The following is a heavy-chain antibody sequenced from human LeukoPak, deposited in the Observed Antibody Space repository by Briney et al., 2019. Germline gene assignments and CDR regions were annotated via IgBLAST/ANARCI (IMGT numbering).Heavy chain of an antibody. CDR3: ARDRLGDYDHSGYYDK. D-gene: IGHD3-22*01. CDR2: ICDSGRTI. CDR1: GFTFSDYY. V-gene: IGHV3-11*01. Sequence: GGSLRLSCAASGFTFSDYYMSWIRQAPGKGLEWVSYICDSGRTIYYADSVKGRFTISRDNATNSVYLPMNNLRAEDTAVYYCARDRLGDYDHSGYYDKWGQGTLVTVSS. J-gene: IGHJ4*02.